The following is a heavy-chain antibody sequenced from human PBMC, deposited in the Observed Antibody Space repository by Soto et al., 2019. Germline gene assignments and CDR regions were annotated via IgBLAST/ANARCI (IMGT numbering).Heavy chain of an antibody. D-gene: IGHD3-10*01. Sequence: ASVKVSCKASGYTFTSYYIHWLRQAPGQGLEWMGIINPSAASASYAQKFQGRVTMTRDTSTSTVYMELSSLRSEDTAVYYCARDGSGSYYGWFDPWGQGTLVTVSS. CDR3: ARDGSGSYYGWFDP. J-gene: IGHJ5*02. CDR2: INPSAASA. CDR1: GYTFTSYY. V-gene: IGHV1-46*01.